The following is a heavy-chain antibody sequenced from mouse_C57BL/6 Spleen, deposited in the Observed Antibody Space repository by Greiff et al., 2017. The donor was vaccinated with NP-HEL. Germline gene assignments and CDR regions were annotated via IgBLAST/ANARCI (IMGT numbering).Heavy chain of an antibody. Sequence: QVQLQQSGAELVRPGSSVKLSCKASGYTFTSYWMDWVKQRPGQGLEWIGNIYPSDSETHYNQKFKDKATLTVDKSSSTAYMQLSSLTSEDSAVYYCARWLQGYYFDYWGQGTTLTVSS. V-gene: IGHV1-61*01. CDR2: IYPSDSET. CDR1: GYTFTSYW. J-gene: IGHJ2*01. CDR3: ARWLQGYYFDY. D-gene: IGHD2-2*01.